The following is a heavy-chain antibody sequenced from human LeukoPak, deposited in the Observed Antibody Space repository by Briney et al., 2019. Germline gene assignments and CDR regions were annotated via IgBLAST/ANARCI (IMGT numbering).Heavy chain of an antibody. J-gene: IGHJ4*02. CDR1: GGSFSDYS. CDR2: INHSGSI. Sequence: SETLSLTCAVYGGSFSDYSWNWIRQPPGKGLEWIGEINHSGSIEYNPSLKSRVSILIDTSKNQFSLKLSSVTAADTAVYYCARYSSSWYEGDYWGQGTLVTVSS. D-gene: IGHD6-13*01. V-gene: IGHV4-34*01. CDR3: ARYSSSWYEGDY.